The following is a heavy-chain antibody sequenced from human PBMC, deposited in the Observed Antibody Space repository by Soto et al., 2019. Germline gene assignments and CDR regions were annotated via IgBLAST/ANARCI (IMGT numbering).Heavy chain of an antibody. J-gene: IGHJ4*02. V-gene: IGHV3-66*01. CDR2: IYSGGST. CDR1: GFAVSSNH. CDR3: ATGVNYRPILW. Sequence: EVQLVESGGGLVQPGGSLRLSCAASGFAVSSNHMTWVRQAPGKGLEWVSVIYSGGSTYYADSVKGRFTISRDNSENTLYLHINSLRDEDTAVYYCATGVNYRPILWWGQGTLGTVA. D-gene: IGHD2-21*01.